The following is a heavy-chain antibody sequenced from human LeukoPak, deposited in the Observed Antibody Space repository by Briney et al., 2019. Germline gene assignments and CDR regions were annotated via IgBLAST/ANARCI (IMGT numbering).Heavy chain of an antibody. CDR2: IYGGGST. CDR1: GASLNSYY. Sequence: SETLSLTCTVSGASLNSYYWSWIRQPAGKGLEWIGRIYGGGSTNYNPSLKSRVTLSVDTSKNQFSLRLSSLTVADTAVYYCAREGRYGDYEGYWGQGTLVTVSS. CDR3: AREGRYGDYEGY. V-gene: IGHV4-4*07. D-gene: IGHD4-17*01. J-gene: IGHJ4*02.